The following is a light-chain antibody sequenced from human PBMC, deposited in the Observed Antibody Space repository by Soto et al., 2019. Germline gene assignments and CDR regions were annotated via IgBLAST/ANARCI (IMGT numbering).Light chain of an antibody. V-gene: IGKV2-28*01. Sequence: DLVMTQSPLSLPVTPGEPASISCRSSQSLLHGHGNNYLDWYLQKPGQSPQLLIYLGSNRASGVPDRFSGSGSGTDFTLSISRVEAEDVGVYYCLQALETPPTFGQGTRLE. J-gene: IGKJ5*01. CDR1: QSLLHGHGNNY. CDR2: LGS. CDR3: LQALETPPT.